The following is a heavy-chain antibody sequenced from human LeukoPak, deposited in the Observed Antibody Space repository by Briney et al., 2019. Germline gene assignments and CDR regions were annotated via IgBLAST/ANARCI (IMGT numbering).Heavy chain of an antibody. J-gene: IGHJ4*02. CDR1: GFTFDDYA. Sequence: PGRSLRLSCAASGFTFDDYAMHWVRQAPGKGLEWVSGISWNSGSIGYADSVKGRFTISRDNAKNSLYLQMNSLRAEDTALYYCAKGYDILTYFDYWGQGTLVTVSS. D-gene: IGHD3-9*01. CDR3: AKGYDILTYFDY. CDR2: ISWNSGSI. V-gene: IGHV3-9*01.